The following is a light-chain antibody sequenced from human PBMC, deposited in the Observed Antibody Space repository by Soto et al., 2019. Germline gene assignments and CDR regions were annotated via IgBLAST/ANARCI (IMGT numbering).Light chain of an antibody. J-gene: IGKJ5*01. CDR1: QSVSSH. CDR3: QQYHNGPQLT. Sequence: EIGLTHSPCKLSLSVGERATLSWRASQSVSSHLAWYQHKPGQAPRLLVYGASTRASGTPARFSGSGSATDFTPTISSLQSQDSAVYYCQQYHNGPQLTFGQGTRLEI. V-gene: IGKV3-15*01. CDR2: GAS.